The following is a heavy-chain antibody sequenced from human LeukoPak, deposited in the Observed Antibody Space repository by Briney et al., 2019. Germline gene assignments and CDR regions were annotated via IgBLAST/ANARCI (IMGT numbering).Heavy chain of an antibody. CDR1: GFTFTSYG. D-gene: IGHD6-13*01. CDR2: ISYDGTYK. J-gene: IGHJ4*02. CDR3: AKDRDSSWYSGCFDY. Sequence: GRSLRHSCAASGFTFTSYGMHWVRQAPGKGLEWVAVISYDGTYKYYAGSVKGRFTISRDDSKNTLYLQTNSLRAEDTAVYYCAKDRDSSWYSGCFDYWGQGTLVTVSS. V-gene: IGHV3-30*18.